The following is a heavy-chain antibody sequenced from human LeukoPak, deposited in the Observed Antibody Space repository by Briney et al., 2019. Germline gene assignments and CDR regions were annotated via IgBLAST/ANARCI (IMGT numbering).Heavy chain of an antibody. CDR2: INHSGST. V-gene: IGHV4-39*01. Sequence: PSETLSLTCTVSGGSISSSSYYWGWIRQPPGKGLEWIGEINHSGSTNYNPSLKSRVTISVDTSKNQFSLKLSSVTAADTAVYYCARQGGSYYFKYFQHWGQGTLVTVSS. CDR3: ARQGGSYYFKYFQH. CDR1: GGSISSSSYY. D-gene: IGHD1-26*01. J-gene: IGHJ1*01.